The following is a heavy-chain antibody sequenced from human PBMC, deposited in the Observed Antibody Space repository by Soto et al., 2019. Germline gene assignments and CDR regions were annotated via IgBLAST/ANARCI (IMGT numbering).Heavy chain of an antibody. V-gene: IGHV4-38-2*02. CDR3: AREMGPSNPFDY. Sequence: SETLSLTCAVSGYSISSGFYWAWIRQTPGKGLEWIGSVYQTVSASYNPSLQSRVTISVDIAKNHFSLELKSVTAADTAVYYCAREMGPSNPFDYWGQGTLVTVSS. D-gene: IGHD4-4*01. CDR1: GYSISSGFY. J-gene: IGHJ4*02. CDR2: VYQTVSA.